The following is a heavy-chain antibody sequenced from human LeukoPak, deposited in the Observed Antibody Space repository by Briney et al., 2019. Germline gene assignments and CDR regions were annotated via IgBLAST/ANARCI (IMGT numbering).Heavy chain of an antibody. CDR3: ARNKGHPYYFDS. J-gene: IGHJ4*02. V-gene: IGHV4-39*07. Sequence: SEALSLTCTVSGGSISSYYWGWIRQPPGKGLEWIGNIYYSGSTYYNPSLKGRVTISQDTSKNQFSLKLSSVTAADTAVYYCARNKGHPYYFDSWGQGTLVTVSS. CDR2: IYYSGST. CDR1: GGSISSYY.